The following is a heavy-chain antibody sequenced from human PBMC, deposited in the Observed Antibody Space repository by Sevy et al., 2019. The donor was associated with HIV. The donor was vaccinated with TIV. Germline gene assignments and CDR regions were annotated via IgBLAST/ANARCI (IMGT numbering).Heavy chain of an antibody. V-gene: IGHV3-66*01. D-gene: IGHD3-22*01. CDR1: GFTVSGNY. Sequence: GGSLRLSCEASGFTVSGNYMAWVRLAPGKGLEWVSLIDSGGSTYYADTLKGRFTISRDNAKNTLYLQMNPLRAEDTAVYFCARDRYYDASGYYYYYYGMDVWGQGTMVTVSS. CDR3: ARDRYYDASGYYYYYYGMDV. J-gene: IGHJ6*02. CDR2: IDSGGST.